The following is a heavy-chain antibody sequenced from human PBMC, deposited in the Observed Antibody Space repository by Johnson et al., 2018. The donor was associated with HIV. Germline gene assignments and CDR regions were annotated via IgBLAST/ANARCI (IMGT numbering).Heavy chain of an antibody. V-gene: IGHV3-11*04. CDR3: ARVATFGVVISDAFDI. CDR1: GFTFSDYY. J-gene: IGHJ3*02. D-gene: IGHD3-3*01. CDR2: ISSSGSTI. Sequence: QVQLVESGGGLVKLGGSLRLSCAASGFTFSDYYMSWIRQAPGKGLEWVSYISSSGSTIYYADSVKGRFTISRDNSKNTLYLQMNSLRSEDTAVYYCARVATFGVVISDAFDIWGQGTMVTVSS.